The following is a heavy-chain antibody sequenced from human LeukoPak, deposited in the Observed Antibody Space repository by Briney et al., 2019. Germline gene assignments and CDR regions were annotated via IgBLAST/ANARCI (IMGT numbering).Heavy chain of an antibody. D-gene: IGHD2/OR15-2a*01. J-gene: IGHJ4*02. CDR2: INGGGSPI. V-gene: IGHV3-48*01. Sequence: GGSLRLSCAASGFIFSRDSMNWVRQAPGKGLEWVAYINGGGSPIYYADSVRGRFTISRDDAKNSLYLQMNSLRAEDTAVYYCVRDNPRCCGVIPSNIDDYWGQGTLVTVSS. CDR3: VRDNPRCCGVIPSNIDDY. CDR1: GFIFSRDS.